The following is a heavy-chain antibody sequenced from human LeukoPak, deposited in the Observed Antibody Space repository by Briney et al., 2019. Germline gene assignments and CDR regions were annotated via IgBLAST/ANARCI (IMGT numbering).Heavy chain of an antibody. CDR1: GYSFTIGYY. CDR3: ARQHDSYHYYYVDV. D-gene: IGHD6-13*01. Sequence: SETLSLTCAVSGYSFTIGYYWIWIRQPPGKGLEWIGSLYHSDSIYYNPSLESRATMSVDTSKNQFSLKLSFVTAADTAVYYCARQHDSYHYYYVDVWGKGTTVTVSS. CDR2: LYHSDSI. J-gene: IGHJ6*03. V-gene: IGHV4-38-2*01.